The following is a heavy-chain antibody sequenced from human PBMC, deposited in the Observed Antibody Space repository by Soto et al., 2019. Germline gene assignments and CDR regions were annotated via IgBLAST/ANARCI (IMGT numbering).Heavy chain of an antibody. Sequence: SETLSLTCTVSGGSISSSSYYWGWIRQPPGKGLEWIGSIYYSGSTYYNPSLKSRVTISVDTSKNQFSLKLSSVTAADTAVYYCANRYSSSSSGNDYWGQGTLVTVSS. CDR1: GGSISSSSYY. CDR2: IYYSGST. V-gene: IGHV4-39*01. D-gene: IGHD6-13*01. J-gene: IGHJ4*02. CDR3: ANRYSSSSSGNDY.